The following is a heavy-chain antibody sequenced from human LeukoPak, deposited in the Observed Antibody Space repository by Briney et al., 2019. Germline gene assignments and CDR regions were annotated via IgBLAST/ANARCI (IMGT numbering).Heavy chain of an antibody. CDR3: ARPPGYSYARDDY. CDR2: INHSGST. CDR1: GGSFSGYY. V-gene: IGHV4-34*01. J-gene: IGHJ4*02. Sequence: SETLSLTCAVYGGSFSGYYWSWIRQPPGKGLEWIGEINHSGSTNYNPSLKSRVTISVDTSKNQFSLKLSSVTAADTAVYYCARPPGYSYARDDYWGQGTLVTVSS. D-gene: IGHD5-18*01.